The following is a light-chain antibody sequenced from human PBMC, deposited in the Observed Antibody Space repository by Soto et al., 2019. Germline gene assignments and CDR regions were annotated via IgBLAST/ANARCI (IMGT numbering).Light chain of an antibody. V-gene: IGKV1-17*03. CDR3: LQHNSYPYT. J-gene: IGKJ2*01. Sequence: DIQMTQSPSVVSASVGDTVTVTCRASQGITTFLAWFRKRPGRVPERLIYGAYSLQSGVPSRFSGRGSGTEFTLTISSLQPEDFGIYYCLQHNSYPYTFGPGTKLEIK. CDR2: GAY. CDR1: QGITTF.